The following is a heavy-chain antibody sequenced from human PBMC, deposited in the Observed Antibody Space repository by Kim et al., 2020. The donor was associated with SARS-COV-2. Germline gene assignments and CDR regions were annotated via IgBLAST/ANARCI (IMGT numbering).Heavy chain of an antibody. Sequence: GGSLRLSCAASGFTFSSYWMHWVRQAPGKGLVWVSRINSDGSSTSYADSVKGRFTISRDNAKNTLYLQMNSLRAEDTAVYYCARVSYGSGAFDIWGQGTMVTVSS. CDR2: INSDGSST. CDR3: ARVSYGSGAFDI. CDR1: GFTFSSYW. J-gene: IGHJ3*02. D-gene: IGHD3-10*01. V-gene: IGHV3-74*01.